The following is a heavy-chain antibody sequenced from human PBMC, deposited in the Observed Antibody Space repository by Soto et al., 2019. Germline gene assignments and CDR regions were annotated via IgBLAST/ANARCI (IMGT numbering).Heavy chain of an antibody. V-gene: IGHV3-23*01. CDR1: GFTFSDYI. Sequence: GALVGRSCFASGFTFSDYIITSVRQAPEKGLEWVSTISVGGGSAYYADSVKGRFAISRDNSKNTLYLQLNSLRAEDTAVYYCVKDRAQQLILALWLAPWCQGT. D-gene: IGHD6-13*01. J-gene: IGHJ5*02. CDR2: ISVGGGSA. CDR3: VKDRAQQLILALWLAP.